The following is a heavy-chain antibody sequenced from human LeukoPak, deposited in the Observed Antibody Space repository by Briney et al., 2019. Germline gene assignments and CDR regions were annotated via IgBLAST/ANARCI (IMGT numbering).Heavy chain of an antibody. D-gene: IGHD6-13*01. CDR2: MRGNGGST. V-gene: IGHV3-23*01. CDR3: AKSITAAGTYAFDI. Sequence: GGSLRLSCAASGFTFSSYARSWVRQAPGKGLEGVSAMRGNGGSTEYVDSVRGRFIISRDNSRNTLYLQMNSLRAEDTAVYYCAKSITAAGTYAFDIWGQGTVVTVSS. J-gene: IGHJ3*02. CDR1: GFTFSSYA.